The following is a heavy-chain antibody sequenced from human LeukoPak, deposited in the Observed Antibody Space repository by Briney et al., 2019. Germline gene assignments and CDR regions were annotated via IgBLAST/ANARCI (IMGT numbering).Heavy chain of an antibody. CDR1: GFTFSSYA. CDR2: ISYDGSNK. CDR3: AREGFDSRIFDY. V-gene: IGHV3-30-3*01. Sequence: GGSLRLSCAASGFTFSSYAMHWVRQAPGKGLGWVAVISYDGSNKYYADSVKGRFTISRDNSKNTLYLQMNSLRAEDTAVYYCAREGFDSRIFDYWGQGTLVTVSS. J-gene: IGHJ4*02. D-gene: IGHD3-22*01.